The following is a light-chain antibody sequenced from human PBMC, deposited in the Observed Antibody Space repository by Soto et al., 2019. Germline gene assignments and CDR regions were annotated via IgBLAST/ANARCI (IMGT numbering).Light chain of an antibody. Sequence: QSVLTQPPSASGSPGQSVTISCTGTSSDVGGYNYVSWYQQHPGRAPKLMIYDVSKRPSGVPDRFSGSKSGNTASLTVSGFQVEDEADYYCSSYAGTHIVFGTGTRSPS. J-gene: IGLJ1*01. V-gene: IGLV2-8*01. CDR2: DVS. CDR3: SSYAGTHIV. CDR1: SSDVGGYNY.